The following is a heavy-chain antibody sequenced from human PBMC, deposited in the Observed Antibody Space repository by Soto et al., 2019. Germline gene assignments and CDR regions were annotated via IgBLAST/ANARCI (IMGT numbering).Heavy chain of an antibody. CDR3: AKDMYYGDYVHYFDY. CDR1: GFTFSSYA. D-gene: IGHD4-17*01. Sequence: PGGSLRLSCAASGFTFSSYAMSWVRQAPGKGLEWVSAISGSGGSTYYADSVKGRFTISRDNSKNTLYLQMNSLRAEDTAVYYCAKDMYYGDYVHYFDYWGQGTLVTVSS. J-gene: IGHJ4*02. V-gene: IGHV3-23*01. CDR2: ISGSGGST.